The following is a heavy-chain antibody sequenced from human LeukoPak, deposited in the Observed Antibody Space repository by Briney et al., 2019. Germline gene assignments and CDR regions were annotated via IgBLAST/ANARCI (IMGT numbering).Heavy chain of an antibody. J-gene: IGHJ4*02. V-gene: IGHV3-30*18. D-gene: IGHD1-26*01. Sequence: GESLRLSCAASGFTFSSYGMHWVRQAPGKGLEWVAVISYDGSNKYYADSVKGRFTISRDNSKNTLYLQMNSLRAEDTAVYYCAKEARSGSYTYFDYWGQGTLVTVSS. CDR1: GFTFSSYG. CDR2: ISYDGSNK. CDR3: AKEARSGSYTYFDY.